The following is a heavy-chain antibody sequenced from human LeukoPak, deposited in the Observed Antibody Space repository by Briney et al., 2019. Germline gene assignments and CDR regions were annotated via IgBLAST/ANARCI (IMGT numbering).Heavy chain of an antibody. J-gene: IGHJ4*02. CDR2: ISSSSSYI. V-gene: IGHV3-21*01. CDR3: ARGGVYSSGWYVDY. CDR1: GFTFSSYG. Sequence: GGSLRLSCAASGFTFSSYGMSWVRQAPGKGLEWVSSISSSSSYIYYADSVKGRFTISRDNAKNSLYLQMNSLRAEDTAVYYCARGGVYSSGWYVDYWGQGTLVTVSS. D-gene: IGHD6-19*01.